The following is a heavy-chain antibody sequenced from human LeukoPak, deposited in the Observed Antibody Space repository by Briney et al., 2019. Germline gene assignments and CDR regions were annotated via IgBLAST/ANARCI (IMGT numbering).Heavy chain of an antibody. J-gene: IGHJ4*02. D-gene: IGHD6-19*01. CDR3: AREGGGVYSSGPFDY. CDR1: GGSINNYF. V-gene: IGHV4-59*12. Sequence: SETLSLTCTVSGGSINNYFWSWIRQPPGKGLEWIGYIHNSGSSNYNPSLKSRVTMSVDTSKNQFSLKLSSVTAADTAVYYCAREGGGVYSSGPFDYWGQGTLVTVSS. CDR2: IHNSGSS.